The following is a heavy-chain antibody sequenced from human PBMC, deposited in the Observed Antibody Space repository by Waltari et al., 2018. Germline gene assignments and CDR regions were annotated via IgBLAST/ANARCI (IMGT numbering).Heavy chain of an antibody. V-gene: IGHV3-53*04. Sequence: EVQLVESGGGLVQPGGSLRLSCAASGFTVSSHYMSWVRQAPGKGLEWVSVIYSGGSTYYADSVKGRFTISRHNSKNTLDLQMNSLRAEDTAVYYCARDTHCSSTSCFNWYFDLWGRGTLVTVSS. CDR2: IYSGGST. CDR1: GFTVSSHY. D-gene: IGHD2-2*01. CDR3: ARDTHCSSTSCFNWYFDL. J-gene: IGHJ2*01.